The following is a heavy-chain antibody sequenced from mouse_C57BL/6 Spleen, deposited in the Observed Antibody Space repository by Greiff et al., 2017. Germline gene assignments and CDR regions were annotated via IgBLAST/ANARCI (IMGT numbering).Heavy chain of an antibody. V-gene: IGHV1-62-2*01. CDR1: GYTFTEYT. CDR3: ARHEDSSGYLYYAMDY. CDR2: FYPGSGSI. Sequence: VQGVESGAELVKPGASVKLSCKASGYTFTEYTIHWVKQRSGQGLEWIGWFYPGSGSIKYNEKFKDKATLTADKSSSTVYMELSRLTSEDSAVXFCARHEDSSGYLYYAMDYWGQGTSVTVSS. J-gene: IGHJ4*01. D-gene: IGHD3-2*02.